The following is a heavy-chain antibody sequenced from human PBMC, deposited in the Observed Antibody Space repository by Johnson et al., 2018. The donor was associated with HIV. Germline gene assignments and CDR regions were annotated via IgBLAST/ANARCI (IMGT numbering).Heavy chain of an antibody. J-gene: IGHJ3*02. CDR3: TTGEQWLVQDAFDI. CDR1: GFTFSSYG. CDR2: ISYDGSNK. Sequence: VQLVESGGGVVQPGRSLRLSCAASGFTFSSYGMHWVRQAPGKGLEWVAVISYDGSNKYYADSVKGRFTISRDNSKNTLYLQMNSLKTEDTAVYYCTTGEQWLVQDAFDIWGQGTMVTVSS. V-gene: IGHV3-30*03. D-gene: IGHD6-19*01.